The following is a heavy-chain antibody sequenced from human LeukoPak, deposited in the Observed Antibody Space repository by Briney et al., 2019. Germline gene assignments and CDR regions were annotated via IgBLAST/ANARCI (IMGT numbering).Heavy chain of an antibody. D-gene: IGHD1-26*01. CDR2: INPSGGST. CDR1: GYTFTSYY. J-gene: IGHJ4*02. CDR3: ARDESRGSAGRACLY. Sequence: ASVKVCCKGSGYTFTSYYIHVVRQAPGQGLEWMGIINPSGGSTSYAQKLQGRVTMTSDTSTSTVYMQLSSLRSEYTAVYYCARDESRGSAGRACLYWGQGTLVTVSS. V-gene: IGHV1-46*04.